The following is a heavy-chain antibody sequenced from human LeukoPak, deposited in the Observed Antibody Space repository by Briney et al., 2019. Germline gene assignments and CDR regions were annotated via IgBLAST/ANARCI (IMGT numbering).Heavy chain of an antibody. V-gene: IGHV3-30*04. CDR2: ISYDGSNK. D-gene: IGHD5-18*01. Sequence: GGSLRLSCAASGFTFSSCAMSWVRQAPGKGLEWVAVISYDGSNKYYADSVKGRFTISRDNSKNTLYLQMNSLRAEDTAVYYCAREAGYADFDYWGQGTLVTVSS. CDR1: GFTFSSCA. CDR3: AREAGYADFDY. J-gene: IGHJ4*02.